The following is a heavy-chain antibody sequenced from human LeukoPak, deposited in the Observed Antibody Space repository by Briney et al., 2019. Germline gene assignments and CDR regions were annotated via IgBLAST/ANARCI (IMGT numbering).Heavy chain of an antibody. Sequence: GGSLRLSCAASGFTFDDYAMHWVRQAPGKGLEWVSGISWNSGNIGYADSVKGRFTISRDNARNSLYLQMSSLRAEDTALYYCAKAERARPHDYGDYVHGMDVWGQGTTVTVSS. CDR1: GFTFDDYA. CDR2: ISWNSGNI. CDR3: AKAERARPHDYGDYVHGMDV. D-gene: IGHD4-17*01. J-gene: IGHJ6*02. V-gene: IGHV3-9*01.